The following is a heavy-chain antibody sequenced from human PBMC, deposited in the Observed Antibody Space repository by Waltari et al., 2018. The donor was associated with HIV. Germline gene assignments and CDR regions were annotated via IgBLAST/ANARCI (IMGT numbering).Heavy chain of an antibody. Sequence: QVHLVQSGPEVTQPGASMKVSCKASGYMFTGHSMHWLRQAPGQGLEWMGWINPISGGTNYAQTLQGRVTMTRDASINTVYMELKSLRYDDTAMYYWARESGYQLVRWLDPWGQGTRVTVSS. CDR3: ARESGYQLVRWLDP. CDR1: GYMFTGHS. CDR2: INPISGGT. D-gene: IGHD2-2*01. V-gene: IGHV1-2*02. J-gene: IGHJ5*02.